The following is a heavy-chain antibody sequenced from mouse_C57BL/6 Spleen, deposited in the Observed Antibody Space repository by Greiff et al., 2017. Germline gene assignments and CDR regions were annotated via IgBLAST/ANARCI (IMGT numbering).Heavy chain of an antibody. J-gene: IGHJ2*01. CDR1: GYTFTSYW. CDR3: ASGYDSYSCDFGG. Sequence: VQLQQPGAELVRPGASVKLSCKASGYTFTSYWMHWVKQRPGQGLEWIGMIHPNSGSTNYNEKFKSKATLTVDKSSSTAYMQLSSLTSEDSTVYYCASGYDSYSCDFGGWGQGATLTV. CDR2: IHPNSGST. D-gene: IGHD2-12*01. V-gene: IGHV1-64*01.